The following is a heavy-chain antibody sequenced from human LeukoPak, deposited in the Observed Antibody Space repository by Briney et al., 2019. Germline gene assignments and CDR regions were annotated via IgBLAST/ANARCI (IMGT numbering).Heavy chain of an antibody. CDR1: GYTFTSYG. CDR2: VNPNSGNT. CDR3: ARAPKSISSSDFDY. J-gene: IGHJ4*02. V-gene: IGHV1-8*02. D-gene: IGHD6-6*01. Sequence: ASVKVSCKASGYTFTSYGISWVRQAPGQGLEWMGWVNPNSGNTGYAQKFQGRVTMTRNTSISTAYMELSSLRSEDTAVYYCARAPKSISSSDFDYWGQGTLVTVSS.